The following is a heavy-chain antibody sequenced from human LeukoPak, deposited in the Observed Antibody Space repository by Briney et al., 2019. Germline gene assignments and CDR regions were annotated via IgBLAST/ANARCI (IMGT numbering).Heavy chain of an antibody. J-gene: IGHJ3*02. CDR2: IYSGGST. CDR3: AKDRYSTISAGGTLDI. V-gene: IGHV3-66*02. D-gene: IGHD6-13*01. Sequence: GGSLRLSCAASGFTVSSNYMSWVRQAPGKGLEWVSVIYSGGSTYYADSAKGRFTISRDNSKNTLYLQMNSLRAEDTAVYYCAKDRYSTISAGGTLDIWGQGTMVTVSS. CDR1: GFTVSSNY.